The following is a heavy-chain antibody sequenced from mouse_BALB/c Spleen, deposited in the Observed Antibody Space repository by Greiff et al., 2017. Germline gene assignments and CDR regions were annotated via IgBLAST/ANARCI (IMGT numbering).Heavy chain of an antibody. CDR2: INPGSGGT. J-gene: IGHJ2*01. V-gene: IGHV1-54*01. CDR1: GYAFTNYL. CDR3: ARGEEEDY. Sequence: QVQLQQSGAELVRPGTSVKVSCKASGYAFTNYLIEWVKQRPGQGLEWIGVINPGSGGTNYNEKFKGKATLTADKSSSTAYMQLSSLTSDDSAVYFCARGEEEDYWGQGTTLTVSS.